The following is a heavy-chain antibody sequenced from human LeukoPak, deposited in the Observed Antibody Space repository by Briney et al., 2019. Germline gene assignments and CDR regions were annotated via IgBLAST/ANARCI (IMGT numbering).Heavy chain of an antibody. J-gene: IGHJ4*02. V-gene: IGHV3-48*04. CDR2: ISSSGSTI. CDR3: ARERRYYFDY. CDR1: GFTFSSYS. Sequence: GGSLRLSCPASGFTFSSYSINWVRQAPGKGLEWVSYISSSGSTIYYADSVKGRFTISRDNAKNSLYLQMNSLRTEDTAVYYCARERRYYFDYWGQGSLVTVPS.